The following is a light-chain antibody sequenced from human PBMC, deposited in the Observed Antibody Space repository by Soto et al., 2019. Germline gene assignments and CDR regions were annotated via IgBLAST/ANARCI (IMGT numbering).Light chain of an antibody. J-gene: IGKJ2*01. CDR2: DAS. Sequence: EIVLTQSPGTLSLSPGERATLSCSASQSVSRNYLAWYQQKVGQAPRLLIYDASNRASGIPDRFSGSGSGIDFTLTISRLEPEDFAVYYCQQYGSSPPYTFGQGTKLEIK. V-gene: IGKV3-20*01. CDR3: QQYGSSPPYT. CDR1: QSVSRNY.